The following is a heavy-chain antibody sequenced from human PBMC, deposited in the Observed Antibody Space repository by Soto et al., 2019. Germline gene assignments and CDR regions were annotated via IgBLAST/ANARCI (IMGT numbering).Heavy chain of an antibody. J-gene: IGHJ6*03. V-gene: IGHV3-7*01. Sequence: GGSLRLSCAGLGFTFSNYWMTWVRQAPGKGLEWVANIKEDGSKKYYVDSVKGRFTISRDNARNSLYLEMNNLSAVETAVYYCARDHPGPRDFVIVPAAKTRVYYYNYMDVWGKGTTVTVSS. CDR1: GFTFSNYW. CDR3: ARDHPGPRDFVIVPAAKTRVYYYNYMDV. CDR2: IKEDGSKK. D-gene: IGHD2-2*01.